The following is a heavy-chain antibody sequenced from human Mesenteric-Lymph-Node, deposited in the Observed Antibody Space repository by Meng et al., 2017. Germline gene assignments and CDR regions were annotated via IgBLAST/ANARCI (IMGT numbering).Heavy chain of an antibody. Sequence: GQLVQPGYELKKPGAPVKVSCKASGYTFTSYAMNWVRQAPGQGLEWMGWINTNTGNPTYAQGFTGRFVFSLDTSVSTAYLQISSLKAEDTAVYYCARAEKFKRLGRNWFDPWGQGTLVTVSS. CDR2: INTNTGNP. J-gene: IGHJ5*02. D-gene: IGHD7-27*01. CDR1: GYTFTSYA. V-gene: IGHV7-4-1*02. CDR3: ARAEKFKRLGRNWFDP.